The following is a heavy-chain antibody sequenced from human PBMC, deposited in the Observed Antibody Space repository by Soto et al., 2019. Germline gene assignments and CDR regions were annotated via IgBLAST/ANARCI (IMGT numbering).Heavy chain of an antibody. J-gene: IGHJ5*02. CDR2: TYYRSKWYN. D-gene: IGHD3-9*01. Sequence: PSQTLSLTCAISGDSVSSNSAAWNWIRQSPSGGLEWLGRTYYRSKWYNDYAVSVKSRITINPDTSKNQFSLQLNSVTPEDTAVYYCARNYDILTGYSYNWFDPWGQGTQVTVSS. CDR3: ARNYDILTGYSYNWFDP. CDR1: GDSVSSNSAA. V-gene: IGHV6-1*01.